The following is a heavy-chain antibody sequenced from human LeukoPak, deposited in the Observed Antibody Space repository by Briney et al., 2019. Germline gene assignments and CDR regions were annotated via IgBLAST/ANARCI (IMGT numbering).Heavy chain of an antibody. J-gene: IGHJ4*02. V-gene: IGHV4-34*01. Sequence: SETLSLTCAVYGGSFSGYYWSWIRQPPGKGLEWIREINHSGSTNYNPSLKSRVTISVDTSKNQFSLKLSSVTAADTAVYYCARGWDGYYNPWFDYWGQGTLVTVSS. CDR1: GGSFSGYY. D-gene: IGHD3-9*01. CDR3: ARGWDGYYNPWFDY. CDR2: INHSGST.